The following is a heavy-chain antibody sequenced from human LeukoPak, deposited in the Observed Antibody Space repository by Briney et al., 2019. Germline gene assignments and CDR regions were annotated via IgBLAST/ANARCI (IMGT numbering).Heavy chain of an antibody. V-gene: IGHV3-66*01. CDR3: AKESVTTNRRIFDY. Sequence: GGSLRLSCAASGFTVSSNYMSWVRQAPGKGLEWVSVIYSGGSTYYADSVKGRFTISRDNSKNTLYLQMNSLRAEDTAVYYCAKESVTTNRRIFDYWGQGTLVTVSS. J-gene: IGHJ4*02. CDR2: IYSGGST. D-gene: IGHD4-11*01. CDR1: GFTVSSNY.